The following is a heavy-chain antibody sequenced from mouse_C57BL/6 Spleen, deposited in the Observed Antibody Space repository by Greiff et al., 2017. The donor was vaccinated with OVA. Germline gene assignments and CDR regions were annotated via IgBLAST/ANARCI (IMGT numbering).Heavy chain of an antibody. Sequence: EVKLMESGGGLVKPGGSLNLSCAASGFTFSSYTMSWVRQTPGTRLEWVATISGGGGNTSYPDSVKGRFTISRDNAKNTLYLQMSSLRSEDTALYYCARLGEGAWFAYWGQGTLVTVSA. V-gene: IGHV5-9*01. D-gene: IGHD4-1*01. CDR2: ISGGGGNT. CDR3: ARLGEGAWFAY. CDR1: GFTFSSYT. J-gene: IGHJ3*01.